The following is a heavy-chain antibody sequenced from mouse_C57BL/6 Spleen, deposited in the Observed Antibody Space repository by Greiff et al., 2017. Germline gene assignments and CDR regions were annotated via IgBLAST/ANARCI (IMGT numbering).Heavy chain of an antibody. CDR2: IWSGGST. D-gene: IGHD2-2*01. CDR3: ASPLYYGYMAWFAY. V-gene: IGHV2-2*01. CDR1: GFSLPSYG. Sequence: QVQLQQSGPGLVQPSQSLSITCTVSGFSLPSYGVHWVRQSPGKGLEWLGVIWSGGSTDYNAAFISRLSISKDNSKSQVFFKMNSLQADDTAIYXCASPLYYGYMAWFAYWGQGTLVTVSA. J-gene: IGHJ3*01.